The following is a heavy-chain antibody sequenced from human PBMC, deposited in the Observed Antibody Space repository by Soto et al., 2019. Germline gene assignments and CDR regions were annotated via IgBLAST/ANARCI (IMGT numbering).Heavy chain of an antibody. CDR1: GFTFSSYG. D-gene: IGHD6-19*01. CDR3: ARCRGPEGWLDDY. V-gene: IGHV3-33*01. J-gene: IGHJ4*02. Sequence: QVQLVESGGGVVQPGRSLRLSCAASGFTFSSYGMHWVRQAPGKGLEWVAVIWDGGSNKYYADSVECRFTISRDNSKNTLYLQMMSLRAEDTAVYYCARCRGPEGWLDDYWGQGTLVTVSS. CDR2: IWDGGSNK.